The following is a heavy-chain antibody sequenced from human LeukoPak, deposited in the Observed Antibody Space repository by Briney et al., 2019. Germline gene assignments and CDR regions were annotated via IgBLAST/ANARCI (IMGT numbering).Heavy chain of an antibody. CDR1: GFTFSSSA. D-gene: IGHD6-13*01. J-gene: IGHJ4*02. V-gene: IGHV3-30*04. Sequence: QSGGSLRLSCAASGFTFSSSAMHWVRQAPGKGLEWVAIISFDGNDKSCAESVKGRFTISRDNSRNRLFLQVTSLRSEDTAVYYCARGGGIAGRRYDNWGQGTLVTVFS. CDR2: ISFDGNDK. CDR3: ARGGGIAGRRYDN.